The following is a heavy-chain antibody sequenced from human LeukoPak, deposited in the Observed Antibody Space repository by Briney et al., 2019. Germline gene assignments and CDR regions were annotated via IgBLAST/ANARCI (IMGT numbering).Heavy chain of an antibody. Sequence: GGSLRLSCADSGLTISNNWMSWVRQAPGKGLEWVANIKLDGSEQYYVDSVKGRFTISRDNSKNTLYLQMNSLRAEDTAVYYCAKDDQLEVTTWSYFDYWGQGTLVTVSS. CDR2: IKLDGSEQ. V-gene: IGHV3-7*01. CDR1: GLTISNNW. D-gene: IGHD4-17*01. CDR3: AKDDQLEVTTWSYFDY. J-gene: IGHJ4*02.